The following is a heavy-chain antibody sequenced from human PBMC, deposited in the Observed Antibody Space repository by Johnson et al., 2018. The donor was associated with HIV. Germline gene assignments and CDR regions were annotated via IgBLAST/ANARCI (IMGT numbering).Heavy chain of an antibody. Sequence: EVQLVESGGGLVKPGESLRLSCVASGFTFSDVWMTWVRQAPGRGLEWVGRISSKTNSYATELAASLKGRFTISRDDSKNTAYLQINSLKTEDTAVYYCASGLAAARGAFDIWGQGTMFTVSS. CDR2: ISSKTNSYAT. J-gene: IGHJ3*02. CDR3: ASGLAAARGAFDI. V-gene: IGHV3-73*01. D-gene: IGHD6-13*01. CDR1: GFTFSDVW.